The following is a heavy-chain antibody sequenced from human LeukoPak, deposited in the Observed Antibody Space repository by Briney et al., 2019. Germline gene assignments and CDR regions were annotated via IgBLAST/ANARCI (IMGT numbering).Heavy chain of an antibody. CDR1: GFTFSSYA. D-gene: IGHD6-19*01. V-gene: IGHV3-30-3*02. Sequence: PGGSLRLSCAASGFTFSSYAMHWVRQAPGKGLEWVAVISYDGNNKYYADSVKGRLTISRDNSKNTLYLQMNSLRAEDTAVYYCAKRSSGWRYFDYWGQGTLVTVSS. J-gene: IGHJ4*02. CDR3: AKRSSGWRYFDY. CDR2: ISYDGNNK.